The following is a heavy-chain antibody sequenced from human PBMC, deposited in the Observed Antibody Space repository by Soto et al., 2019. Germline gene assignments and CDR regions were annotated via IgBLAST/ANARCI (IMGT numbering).Heavy chain of an antibody. CDR1: GFTFSSYE. CDR3: ATRFCSSTSCYLPFDP. Sequence: LRLSCAASGFTFSSYEMNWVRQAPGKGLEWVSYISTSGTNIYYTDSVKGRFTISRDNAKKSVYLQMNSLRAEDTAVYYCATRFCSSTSCYLPFDPWGQGTLVTVSS. CDR2: ISTSGTNI. J-gene: IGHJ5*02. D-gene: IGHD2-2*01. V-gene: IGHV3-48*03.